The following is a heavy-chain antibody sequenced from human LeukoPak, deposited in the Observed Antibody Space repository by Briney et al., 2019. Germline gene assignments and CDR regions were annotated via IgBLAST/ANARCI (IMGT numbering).Heavy chain of an antibody. J-gene: IGHJ6*04. D-gene: IGHD3-10*02. Sequence: GGSLRLSCAASGFTFSSYTMNWVRQAPGKGLEWVSSISSSSSYIYYADSVKGRFTISRDNAKNSLHLQMNSLRAEDTAVYYCAELGITMIGGVWGKGTTVTISS. CDR2: ISSSSSYI. V-gene: IGHV3-21*01. CDR1: GFTFSSYT. CDR3: AELGITMIGGV.